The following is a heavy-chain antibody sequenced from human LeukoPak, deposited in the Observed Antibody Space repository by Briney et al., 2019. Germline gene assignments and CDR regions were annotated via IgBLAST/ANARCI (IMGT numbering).Heavy chain of an antibody. J-gene: IGHJ4*02. CDR2: ISGSGGST. Sequence: PGGSLRLSCAASGFTFSSYAMSWVRQAPGKGLEWVSAISGSGGSTYYADSVKGRFTISRDNSKNTLYLQMNSLGAEDTAVYYCAKVSDYDFWSGYYGDFDYWGQGTLVTVSS. CDR3: AKVSDYDFWSGYYGDFDY. CDR1: GFTFSSYA. V-gene: IGHV3-23*01. D-gene: IGHD3-3*01.